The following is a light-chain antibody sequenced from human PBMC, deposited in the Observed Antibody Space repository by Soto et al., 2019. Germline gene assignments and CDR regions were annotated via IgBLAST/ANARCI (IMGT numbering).Light chain of an antibody. V-gene: IGKV1-13*02. CDR2: DAS. Sequence: AIQLTQSPSSLSASIGDRVTITCRARQGIGSALAWYQQAPGKPPKLLIFDASTLENGVPSRFSGGGSGTDFTLTISSLQPEDFATYYCLLFNTYPQAFGGGTKVXIK. CDR1: QGIGSA. J-gene: IGKJ4*01. CDR3: LLFNTYPQA.